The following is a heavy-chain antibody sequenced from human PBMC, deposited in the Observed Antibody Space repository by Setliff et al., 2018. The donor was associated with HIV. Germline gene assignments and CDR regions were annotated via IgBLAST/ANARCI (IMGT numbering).Heavy chain of an antibody. CDR1: GFTFNSYW. CDR2: IKRDGSEK. Sequence: PGESLKISCAASGFTFNSYWMSWVRQAPGKGLEWVANIKRDGSEKDYADSVKGRFTISRDNAENSVHLQMNSLRAEDTAVYYCVSGGAYFDFLLPPFDYWGQGTLVTVSS. J-gene: IGHJ4*02. D-gene: IGHD3-9*01. CDR3: VSGGAYFDFLLPPFDY. V-gene: IGHV3-7*01.